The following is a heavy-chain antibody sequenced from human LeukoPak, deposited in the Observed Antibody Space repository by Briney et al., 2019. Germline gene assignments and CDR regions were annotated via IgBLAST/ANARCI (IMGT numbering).Heavy chain of an antibody. CDR2: LYSGGDT. D-gene: IGHD6-19*01. Sequence: GGSLRLSCPASRLTVSSNYMSWVRQAPGKGLEWVSVLYSGGDTYYADSVKGRFAISRDSAKNSLYLQMNNLRPDDTAVYYCARGATVAADFDYWGQGTLVTVSS. J-gene: IGHJ4*02. CDR3: ARGATVAADFDY. CDR1: RLTVSSNY. V-gene: IGHV3-66*01.